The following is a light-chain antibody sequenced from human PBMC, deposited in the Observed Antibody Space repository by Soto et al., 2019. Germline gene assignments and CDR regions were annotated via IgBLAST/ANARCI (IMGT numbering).Light chain of an antibody. V-gene: IGLV2-14*01. CDR1: NSDVGGYNY. CDR2: DVS. Sequence: QSVLAPPASLSGSPGQSITLSCTGTNSDVGGYNYVSWYQQHPGKAPKLIIYDVSNRPSGVSNRFSGSKSGNTASLTISGLQAEDEADYYCGSYTSISTLVFGTGTKVTVL. CDR3: GSYTSISTLV. J-gene: IGLJ1*01.